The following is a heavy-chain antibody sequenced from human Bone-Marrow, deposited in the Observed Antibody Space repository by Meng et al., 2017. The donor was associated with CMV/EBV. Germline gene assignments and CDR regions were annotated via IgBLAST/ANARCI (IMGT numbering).Heavy chain of an antibody. J-gene: IGHJ6*02. D-gene: IGHD5-18*01. CDR1: GYTFTGYY. CDR2: INPNSGGT. CDR3: ARFGSRVYGGYSYGTRYYYYYGMDV. V-gene: IGHV1-2*02. Sequence: ASVKVSCKASGYTFTGYYMHWVRQAPGQGLEWMGWINPNSGGTNYAQKFQGRVTMTRDTSISTAYMELSRLRSDDTAVYYCARFGSRVYGGYSYGTRYYYYYGMDVWGQGNTVNVYS.